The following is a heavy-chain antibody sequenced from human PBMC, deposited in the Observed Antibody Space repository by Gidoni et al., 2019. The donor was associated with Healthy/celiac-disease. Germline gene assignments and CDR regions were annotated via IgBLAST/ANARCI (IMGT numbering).Heavy chain of an antibody. CDR1: GFTFSSYG. CDR2: IWYDGSNE. V-gene: IGHV3-33*01. Sequence: QVQLVESGGGVVQPGRSLRLSCAASGFTFSSYGMHWVRQAPGKGLEWVAVIWYDGSNEYYADSVKGRFTISRDNSKNTLYLQMNSLRAEDTAVYYCAREFGDSSGYPPHFDYWGQGTLVTVSS. D-gene: IGHD3-22*01. J-gene: IGHJ4*02. CDR3: AREFGDSSGYPPHFDY.